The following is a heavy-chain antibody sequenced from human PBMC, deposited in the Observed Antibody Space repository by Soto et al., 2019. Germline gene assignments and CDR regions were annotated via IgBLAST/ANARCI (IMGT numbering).Heavy chain of an antibody. CDR1: GFTFSSYN. D-gene: IGHD2-15*01. V-gene: IGHV3-21*01. CDR2: INSSSSYK. Sequence: GGSLRLSCAASGFTFSSYNMNWVRQAPGKGLEWVSSINSSSSYKYSADSLKGRFTISRDNDKNSLYLQMNDLEAEVRAVSCCAAAAARDNRWGQGTLVTVSS. CDR3: AAAAARDNR. J-gene: IGHJ5*02.